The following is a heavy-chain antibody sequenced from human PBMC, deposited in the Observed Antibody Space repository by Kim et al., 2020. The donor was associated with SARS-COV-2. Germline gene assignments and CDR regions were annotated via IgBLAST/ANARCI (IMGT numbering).Heavy chain of an antibody. D-gene: IGHD3-22*01. V-gene: IGHV3-48*02. CDR3: ARDRSPAYYYDSSGYSDAFDI. CDR1: GFTFSSYS. CDR2: ISSSSSTI. Sequence: GGSLRVSCAASGFTFSSYSMNWVRQAPGKGLEWVSFISSSSSTIYYADSVKGRFTISRDNAKNSLYMQMNSLRDEDTAVYYCARDRSPAYYYDSSGYSDAFDIWGQGTMVTVSS. J-gene: IGHJ3*02.